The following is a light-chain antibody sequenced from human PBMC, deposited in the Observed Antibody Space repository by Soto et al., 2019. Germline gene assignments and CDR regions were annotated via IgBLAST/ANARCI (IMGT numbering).Light chain of an antibody. V-gene: IGLV2-14*01. J-gene: IGLJ1*01. CDR2: EVR. CDR1: SSDVTGYNY. CDR3: ASYTSSSIYV. Sequence: QSALTQPASVSGSPGQSITISCTGTSSDVTGYNYVYWYQQHPGKAPKLIIFEVRNRPSGVSNRFSGSKSANTAFLTISGLQAEDEADYYCASYTSSSIYVFGTGTKLTVL.